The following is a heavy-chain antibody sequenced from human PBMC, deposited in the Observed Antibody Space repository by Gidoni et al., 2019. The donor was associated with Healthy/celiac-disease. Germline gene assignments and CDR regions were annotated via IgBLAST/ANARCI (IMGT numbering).Heavy chain of an antibody. CDR2: IKGKTDGGTT. Sequence: EVQLVQAGGGLVKPGGSLGLSSAASGFSFGNAWVSWVRRGQGKGLEWVGRIKGKTDGGTTDYAAPVKDRFTVTRDDSKNTLYLQMNSLKTEDTAVYYCTTDVLSYDYVWESYPGDYWGQGTLVTVSS. J-gene: IGHJ4*02. CDR3: TTDVLSYDYVWESYPGDY. CDR1: GFSFGNAW. V-gene: IGHV3-15*01. D-gene: IGHD3-16*02.